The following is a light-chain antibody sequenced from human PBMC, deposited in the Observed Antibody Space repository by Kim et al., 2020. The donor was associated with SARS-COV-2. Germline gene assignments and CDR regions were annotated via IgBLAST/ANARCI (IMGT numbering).Light chain of an antibody. V-gene: IGKV3-15*01. J-gene: IGKJ1*01. CDR1: QSVSSN. CDR3: QQYNNWPPT. Sequence: GSPGERATLTCRASQSVSSNLAWYQQKPGQAPRLLIYGASTRATGIPARFSGSGSGTEFTLTISSLQSKDFAVYYCQQYNNWPPTFGQGTKVDIK. CDR2: GAS.